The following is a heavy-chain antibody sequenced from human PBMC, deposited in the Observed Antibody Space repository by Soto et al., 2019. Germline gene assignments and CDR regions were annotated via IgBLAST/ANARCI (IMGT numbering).Heavy chain of an antibody. CDR3: AREGGYSYGCDYYGMDV. CDR2: IYSGGST. J-gene: IGHJ6*02. D-gene: IGHD5-18*01. CDR1: GFTVSSNY. V-gene: IGHV3-53*01. Sequence: EVQLVESGGGLIQPGGSLRLSCAASGFTVSSNYMSWVRQAPGKGLEWVSVIYSGGSTYYADSVKGRFTISRDNSKNTLYLQMNSLRAEDTAVYYCAREGGYSYGCDYYGMDVWGQGTTVTVSS.